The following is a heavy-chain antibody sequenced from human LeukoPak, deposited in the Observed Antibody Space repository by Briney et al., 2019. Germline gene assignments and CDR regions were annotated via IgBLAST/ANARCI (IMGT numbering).Heavy chain of an antibody. D-gene: IGHD3-22*01. Sequence: SQTLSLTCTVSGGSISSGSYYWSWIRQPAGKGLEWIGRIYNSGSTNYNPSLKSRVTISVGTSKHQFPLKLSSVTAADTAVYYCARSGYYDSSGYPDYWGQGTLVTVSS. V-gene: IGHV4-61*02. J-gene: IGHJ4*02. CDR1: GGSISSGSYY. CDR2: IYNSGST. CDR3: ARSGYYDSSGYPDY.